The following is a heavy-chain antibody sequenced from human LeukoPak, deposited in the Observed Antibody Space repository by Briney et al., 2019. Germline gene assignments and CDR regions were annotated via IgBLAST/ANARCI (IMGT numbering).Heavy chain of an antibody. CDR2: INPNSGGT. CDR1: GYTFTGYY. V-gene: IGHV1-2*02. J-gene: IGHJ6*02. CDR3: ARESRYSSSWYARYYYYGMDV. D-gene: IGHD6-13*01. Sequence: GASVKVSCKASGYTFTGYYMHWVRQAPGQGLEWMGWINPNSGGTNYAQKFQGGVTMTRDTSISTAYMELSRLRSDDTAVYYCARESRYSSSWYARYYYYGMDVWGQGTTVTVSS.